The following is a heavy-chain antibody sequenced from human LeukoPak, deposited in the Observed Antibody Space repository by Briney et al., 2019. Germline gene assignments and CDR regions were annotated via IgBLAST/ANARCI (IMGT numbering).Heavy chain of an antibody. CDR1: GFTFSNAW. D-gene: IGHD5-12*01. J-gene: IGHJ4*02. CDR3: TTAPAGGGYGFDY. V-gene: IGHV3-15*01. Sequence: GGSLRLSCAASGFTFSNAWMSWVRQAPGKGLEWVGRIKSKTDGGTTDYAAPVKGRFTISRDDSKNTLYLQMNSLKTEDTAVYYCTTAPAGGGYGFDYRGQGTLVTVSS. CDR2: IKSKTDGGTT.